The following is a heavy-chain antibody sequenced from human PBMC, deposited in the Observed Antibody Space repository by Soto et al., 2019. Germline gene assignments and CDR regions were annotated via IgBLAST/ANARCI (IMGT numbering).Heavy chain of an antibody. D-gene: IGHD3-22*01. CDR1: GFTFSSYA. CDR3: ARAQNYYDSSGYYDAFDI. V-gene: IGHV3-30-3*01. CDR2: ISYDGSNK. Sequence: ESGGGVVQPGRSLRLSCAASGFTFSSYAMHWVRQAPGKGLEGVAVISYDGSNKYYADSVKGRFTISRDNSKNTLYLQMNSLRAEDTAVYYCARAQNYYDSSGYYDAFDIWGQGTMVTVSS. J-gene: IGHJ3*02.